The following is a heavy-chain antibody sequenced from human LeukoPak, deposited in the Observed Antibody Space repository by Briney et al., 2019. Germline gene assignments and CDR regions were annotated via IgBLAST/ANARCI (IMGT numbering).Heavy chain of an antibody. CDR2: LYHSGNT. CDR3: ARGYSSSSFHFDY. Sequence: SETLSLTCAVSGYSISSGYYWGWIRQPPGKGLEWIGSLYHSGNTYHNLSLKSRVTISEDSSKNQFSLKLRSVTAADTAVYYCARGYSSSSFHFDYWGQGTLVTVSS. CDR1: GYSISSGYY. V-gene: IGHV4-38-2*01. J-gene: IGHJ4*02. D-gene: IGHD6-6*01.